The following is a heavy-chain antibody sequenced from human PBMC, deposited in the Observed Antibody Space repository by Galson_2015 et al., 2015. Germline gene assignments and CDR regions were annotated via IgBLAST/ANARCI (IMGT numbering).Heavy chain of an antibody. J-gene: IGHJ4*02. Sequence: SVKVSCKASGSVFTNFFVHWVRQAPGQGLEWIGLINPGGGPKYAQKFQGRITMTRDTSTTTAYMELSSLTSEDTAVYYCARDLSGLRTSSDMGYWGQGTLVTVSS. CDR2: INPGGGP. CDR3: ARDLSGLRTSSDMGY. V-gene: IGHV1-46*01. D-gene: IGHD6-6*01. CDR1: GSVFTNFF.